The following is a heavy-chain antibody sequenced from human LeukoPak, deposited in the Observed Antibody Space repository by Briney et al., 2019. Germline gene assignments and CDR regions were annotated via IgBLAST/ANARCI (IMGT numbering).Heavy chain of an antibody. CDR2: IIPIFGTA. D-gene: IGHD3-3*01. J-gene: IGHJ4*02. CDR3: ARAPYYDFWSGLYYFDY. Sequence: SVKVSCKASGGTFSSYAISWVRQAPGQGLEWMGGIIPIFGTANYAQKFQGRVTITTDESTSTAYMELSSLRSEDTAVYYCARAPYYDFWSGLYYFDYWGQGTLVTVSS. V-gene: IGHV1-69*05. CDR1: GGTFSSYA.